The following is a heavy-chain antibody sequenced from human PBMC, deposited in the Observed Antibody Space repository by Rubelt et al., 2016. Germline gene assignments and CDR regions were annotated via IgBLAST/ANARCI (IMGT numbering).Heavy chain of an antibody. J-gene: IGHJ5*02. Sequence: QVQLQQWGAGLLKPSETLSLTCTVSGGSIRSSSYYWGWIRQPPGKGLEWIGSIYYSGSTYSNLSLKSLFTISLDTPKNHFSVKLRSVTAADTAVYYCAGRAVAELRFDPGGQGTLVTVSS. V-gene: IGHV4-39*01. D-gene: IGHD6-19*01. CDR1: GGSIRSSSYY. CDR2: IYYSGST. CDR3: AGRAVAELRFDP.